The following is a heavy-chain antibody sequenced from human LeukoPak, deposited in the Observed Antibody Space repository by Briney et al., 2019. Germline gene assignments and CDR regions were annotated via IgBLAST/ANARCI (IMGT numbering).Heavy chain of an antibody. D-gene: IGHD1-14*01. CDR1: SGSISTSNYY. Sequence: SETLSLTCTVSSGSISTSNYYWGWVRQPPGKALEWIGNIFYSGSTYYSPSLKSRVTISLDTSRNQFSLKLNSVTAADTAVYYCARADDRIPFDYWGQGTLVTVSS. CDR3: ARADDRIPFDY. V-gene: IGHV4-39*07. CDR2: IFYSGST. J-gene: IGHJ4*02.